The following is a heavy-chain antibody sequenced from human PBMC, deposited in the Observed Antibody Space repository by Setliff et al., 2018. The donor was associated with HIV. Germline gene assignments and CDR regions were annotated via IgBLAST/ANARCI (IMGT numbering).Heavy chain of an antibody. CDR1: GGSFSGHY. V-gene: IGHV4-59*11. D-gene: IGHD5-12*01. Sequence: SETLSLTCAVYGGSFSGHYWSWIRQPPGKGLEWIGSIYYSGSTNYNPSLKSRVTISVDTSKNQFSLKLSSVTAADTAVYYCAREVEEVEMATIGLDYWGQGTLVTVSS. J-gene: IGHJ4*02. CDR2: IYYSGST. CDR3: AREVEEVEMATIGLDY.